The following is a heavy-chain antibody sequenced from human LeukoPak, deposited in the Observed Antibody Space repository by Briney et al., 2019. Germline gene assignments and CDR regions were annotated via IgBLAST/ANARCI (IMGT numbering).Heavy chain of an antibody. Sequence: PSETLSLTCTVSGGSISSSSYYWGWIRQPPGKGLEWIGNIYYSGSTYYNPSLKSRVIISVDTSKNQFSLKLSSVTAADTAVYYCARLGISSSSWPEFDYWGQGTLVTISS. J-gene: IGHJ4*02. D-gene: IGHD6-13*01. V-gene: IGHV4-39*01. CDR1: GGSISSSSYY. CDR3: ARLGISSSSWPEFDY. CDR2: IYYSGST.